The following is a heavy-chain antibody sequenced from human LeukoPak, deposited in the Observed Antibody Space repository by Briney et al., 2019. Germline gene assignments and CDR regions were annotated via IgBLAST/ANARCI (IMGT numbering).Heavy chain of an antibody. CDR2: IRSKANSYAT. J-gene: IGHJ4*02. Sequence: PGGSLKLSCAASGFTFSGSAMHWVRQASGKGLEWVGRIRSKANSYATAYAASVKGRFTISRDDSKSTAYLQMNSLKTEDTAVYYCTILYYYDSSGYPPFDYWGQGTLVTVSS. V-gene: IGHV3-73*01. D-gene: IGHD3-22*01. CDR3: TILYYYDSSGYPPFDY. CDR1: GFTFSGSA.